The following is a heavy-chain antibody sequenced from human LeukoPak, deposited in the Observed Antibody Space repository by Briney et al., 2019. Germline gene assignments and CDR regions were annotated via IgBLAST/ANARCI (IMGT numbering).Heavy chain of an antibody. CDR2: IDWDDDK. CDR3: ALGSGSYYRGYYNYYMDV. D-gene: IGHD3-10*01. CDR1: GFSLTTSGMC. Sequence: SGPALLKPTQTLTLTCTFSGFSLTTSGMCVSWIRQPPGKALEWLSLIDWDDDKYYSTSLKTRLTISKDTSKNQVVLTMTNMDPVDTATYYCALGSGSYYRGYYNYYMDVWGKGTTVTVSS. V-gene: IGHV2-70*01. J-gene: IGHJ6*03.